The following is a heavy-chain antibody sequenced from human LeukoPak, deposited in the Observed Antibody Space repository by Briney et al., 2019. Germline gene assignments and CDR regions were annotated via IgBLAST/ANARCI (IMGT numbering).Heavy chain of an antibody. CDR1: GGSISSSSYY. CDR3: ARRSSYGQAPYYYYMDV. Sequence: SETLSLTCTVSGGSISSSSYYWGWIRQPPGKGLEWIGSIYYSGSTYYNPSLKSRATISVDTSKNQFSLKLSSVTAADTAEYYCARRSSYGQAPYYYYMDVWGKGTTVIVSS. CDR2: IYYSGST. V-gene: IGHV4-39*07. J-gene: IGHJ6*03. D-gene: IGHD5-18*01.